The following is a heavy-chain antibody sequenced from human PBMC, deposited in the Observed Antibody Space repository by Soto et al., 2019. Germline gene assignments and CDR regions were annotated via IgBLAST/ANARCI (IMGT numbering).Heavy chain of an antibody. CDR1: GYTFTSLY. CDR3: ARAAGFSGSYPGGYYFDY. D-gene: IGHD1-26*01. J-gene: IGHJ4*02. Sequence: QVQLVQSGAEVKKPGASVKVSCKTPGYTFTSLYLHWVRQAPGQGLEWMGITNPSSGSTTYAQKFQGRVTMTRDTSTSTVYMELSSLTSEDTAVYYCARAAGFSGSYPGGYYFDYWGQGTLVTVSS. CDR2: TNPSSGST. V-gene: IGHV1-46*01.